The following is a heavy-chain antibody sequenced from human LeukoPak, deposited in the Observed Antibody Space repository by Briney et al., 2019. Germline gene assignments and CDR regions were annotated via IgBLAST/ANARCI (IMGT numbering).Heavy chain of an antibody. Sequence: SVKVSCKASGGTFSSYAISWVRQAPGQGLEWMGGIIPIFGTANYAQKFQGRVTITTDESTSTAYMELSSLRSEDTAVYYCARGGSSSDLFGGIYYMDVWGKGTTVTVSS. CDR3: ARGGSSSDLFGGIYYMDV. J-gene: IGHJ6*03. CDR2: IIPIFGTA. D-gene: IGHD6-6*01. V-gene: IGHV1-69*05. CDR1: GGTFSSYA.